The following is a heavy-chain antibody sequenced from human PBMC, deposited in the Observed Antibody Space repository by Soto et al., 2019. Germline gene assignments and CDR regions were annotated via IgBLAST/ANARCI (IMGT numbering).Heavy chain of an antibody. V-gene: IGHV1-69*13. CDR1: GGTFSSYA. CDR3: ARAWWPDGFSDY. Sequence: ASVKVSCKASGGTFSSYAISWVRQAPGQGLEWMGGIIPIFGTANYAQKLQGRVTITADESTSTAYMELSSLRSEDTAVYYCARAWWPDGFSDYWGQGTLVTVSS. J-gene: IGHJ4*02. CDR2: IIPIFGTA. D-gene: IGHD2-15*01.